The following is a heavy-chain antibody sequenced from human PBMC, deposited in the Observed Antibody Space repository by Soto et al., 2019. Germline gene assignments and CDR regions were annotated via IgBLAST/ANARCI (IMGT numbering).Heavy chain of an antibody. CDR1: GGSISSGGYY. CDR2: IYYSGST. D-gene: IGHD6-13*01. J-gene: IGHJ4*02. V-gene: IGHV4-31*03. CDR3: ASGAIAAAAPPDY. Sequence: QVQLQESGPGLVKPSQTLSLTCTVSGGSISSGGYYWSWIRQHPGKGLEWIGYIYYSGSTYYNPSLTSRVTISVDTSKNQFSLKLSSVTAAATAVYYCASGAIAAAAPPDYWGQGTLVTVSS.